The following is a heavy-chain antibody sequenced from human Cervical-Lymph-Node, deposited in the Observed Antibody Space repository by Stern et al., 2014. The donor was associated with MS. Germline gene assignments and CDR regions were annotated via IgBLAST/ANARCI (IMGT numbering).Heavy chain of an antibody. CDR3: ASAGGWYEPDY. J-gene: IGHJ4*02. CDR2: ISAGGDP. D-gene: IGHD6-19*01. V-gene: IGHV1-3*01. CDR1: GDSFTTYA. Sequence: QVQLVQSGAEVKKPGASVKVSCKTSGDSFTTYAMHWVRQAPGQRLEWLGWISAGGDPKYSQKFQDRVTITRDTSASTAYMEVSSLKSEDTAIYYCASAGGWYEPDYWGQGTLVTVSS.